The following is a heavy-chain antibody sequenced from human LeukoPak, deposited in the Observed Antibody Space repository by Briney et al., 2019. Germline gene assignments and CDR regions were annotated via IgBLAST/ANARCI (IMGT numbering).Heavy chain of an antibody. J-gene: IGHJ4*02. Sequence: SETLSLTCAVYGGSFSGYYWSWIRQPPVKGLEWIGEINHSGSTNYNPSLKSRVTISVDTSKNQFSLKLSSVTAADTAVYYCARVLAYGSGSYSPFDYWGQGTLVTVSS. CDR2: INHSGST. D-gene: IGHD3-10*01. CDR1: GGSFSGYY. V-gene: IGHV4-34*01. CDR3: ARVLAYGSGSYSPFDY.